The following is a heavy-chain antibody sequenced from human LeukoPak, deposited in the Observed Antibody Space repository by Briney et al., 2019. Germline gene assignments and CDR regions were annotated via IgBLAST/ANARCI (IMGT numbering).Heavy chain of an antibody. J-gene: IGHJ4*02. D-gene: IGHD5-12*01. CDR1: GFTFNTYA. Sequence: GGSLRLSCAASGFTFNTYAMHWVRQAPGKGLEWVAVISYDGSNKYYADSLKGRFTISRDNSKSTLYLQMNSLRPEDTAVYYCAKATGSGYDLGIYYFDYWSLGTLVTVSS. CDR2: ISYDGSNK. V-gene: IGHV3-30*04. CDR3: AKATGSGYDLGIYYFDY.